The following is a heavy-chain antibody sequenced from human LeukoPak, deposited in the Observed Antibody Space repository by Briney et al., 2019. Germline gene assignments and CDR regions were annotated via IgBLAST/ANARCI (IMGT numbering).Heavy chain of an antibody. Sequence: KPSETLSLTCTVSGASISSSTYSWGWIRQPPGKGLEWIGSISYSGSTSYNPSLKSRVTISVDTSKNQFSLKLSSVTAADTAVYSCARPREDFSYGYFFDYWGQGTLVTVSS. CDR2: ISYSGST. J-gene: IGHJ4*02. V-gene: IGHV4-39*01. D-gene: IGHD3-16*01. CDR1: GASISSSTYS. CDR3: ARPREDFSYGYFFDY.